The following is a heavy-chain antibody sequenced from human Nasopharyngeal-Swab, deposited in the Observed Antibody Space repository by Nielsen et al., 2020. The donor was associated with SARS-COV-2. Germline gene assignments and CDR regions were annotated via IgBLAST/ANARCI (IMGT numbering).Heavy chain of an antibody. D-gene: IGHD3-10*02. V-gene: IGHV4-38-2*02. J-gene: IGHJ3*02. CDR3: ARATAVRGVTDAFDI. CDR2: IYHSGST. Sequence: SETRSLTCTVSGSSISGGYYWGWIRQHPGKGLEWIGSIYHSGSTYHNPSLKSRVTISVDTSKNQFSLKLSSVTAADTAVYYCARATAVRGVTDAFDIWGQGTMVTVSS. CDR1: GSSISGGYY.